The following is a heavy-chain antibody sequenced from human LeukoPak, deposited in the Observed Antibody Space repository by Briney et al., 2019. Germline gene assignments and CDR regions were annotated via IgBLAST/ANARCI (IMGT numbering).Heavy chain of an antibody. J-gene: IGHJ4*02. Sequence: GGSLRLSCAASGFTFNNYALHWVRLPPGKGLEWVSVISYNGNDKYYTDSVKGRFTISRDNSNNTLYLQMNSLRGEDTAVYYCARGDYGSTWYDFFFDYWGQGTLVTVSS. CDR2: ISYNGNDK. CDR1: GFTFNNYA. D-gene: IGHD6-13*01. CDR3: ARGDYGSTWYDFFFDY. V-gene: IGHV3-30-3*01.